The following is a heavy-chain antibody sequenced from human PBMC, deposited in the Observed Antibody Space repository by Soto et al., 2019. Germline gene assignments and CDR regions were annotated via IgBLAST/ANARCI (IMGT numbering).Heavy chain of an antibody. CDR1: GGSISSYY. Sequence: PSETLSLTCTVSGGSISSYYWSWIRQPPGKGLEWIGYIYYSGSTNYNPSLKSRVTISVDTSKNQFSLKLSSVTAADTAVYYCARAQSAFWSGSPRYYYGMDVWGQGTTVTVS. CDR3: ARAQSAFWSGSPRYYYGMDV. J-gene: IGHJ6*02. V-gene: IGHV4-59*01. D-gene: IGHD3-3*01. CDR2: IYYSGST.